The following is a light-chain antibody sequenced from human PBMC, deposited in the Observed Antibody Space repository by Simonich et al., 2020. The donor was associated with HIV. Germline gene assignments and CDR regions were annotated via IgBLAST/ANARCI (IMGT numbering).Light chain of an antibody. V-gene: IGKV3-15*01. J-gene: IGKJ2*01. CDR1: QSVSSN. CDR3: QQSYSTLPYT. CDR2: DAS. Sequence: EVVMTQSPATLSVSPGERATLSFRSSQSVSSNLAWYQQKPGQAPRLLIYDASTRATGIPARFSGSGSGTEFTLTSSSMQSEDFATYYWQQSYSTLPYTFGQGTKLEIK.